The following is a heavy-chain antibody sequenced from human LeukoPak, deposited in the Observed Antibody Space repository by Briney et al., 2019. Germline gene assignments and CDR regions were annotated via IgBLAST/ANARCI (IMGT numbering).Heavy chain of an antibody. CDR2: IYSGGST. D-gene: IGHD3-22*01. CDR3: SMIVVVITTIDY. J-gene: IGHJ4*02. V-gene: IGHV3-66*01. CDR1: GFTVSSNY. Sequence: GGSLRLSCAASGFTVSSNYMSWVRQAPGKGLEWVSVIYSGGSTYYADSVKGRFTISRDNSKNTLYPQMNSLRAEDTAVYYCSMIVVVITTIDYWGQGTLVTVSS.